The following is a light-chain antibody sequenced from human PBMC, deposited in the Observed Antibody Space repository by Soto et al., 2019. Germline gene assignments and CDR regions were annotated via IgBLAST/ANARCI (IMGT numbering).Light chain of an antibody. CDR3: SSFTTSRLYV. J-gene: IGLJ1*01. Sequence: QSVLTQPTSVSGSPGQSIAIPCTGNGNDIGAYDYVSWYQQHPGKAPRLLIHGVRNRPPGISSRFSGFKSGLTASLTISGLQAEDEADYYCSSFTTSRLYVFGPGTNVTVL. V-gene: IGLV2-14*01. CDR2: GVR. CDR1: GNDIGAYDY.